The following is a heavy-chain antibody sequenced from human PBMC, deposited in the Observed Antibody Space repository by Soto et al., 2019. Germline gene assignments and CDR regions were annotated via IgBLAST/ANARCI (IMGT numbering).Heavy chain of an antibody. CDR3: AREPATAKPEGVDF. J-gene: IGHJ4*02. Sequence: ASVKVSCKXSGYTFSDYYIHWVRQAPGQGREWMGWINPNSGGTKYAPKFQGGVTMTRDTSITTAYMELSRLRSGDTAVYYCAREPATAKPEGVDFWGQGTLVTVSS. CDR1: GYTFSDYY. V-gene: IGHV1-2*02. CDR2: INPNSGGT. D-gene: IGHD1-1*01.